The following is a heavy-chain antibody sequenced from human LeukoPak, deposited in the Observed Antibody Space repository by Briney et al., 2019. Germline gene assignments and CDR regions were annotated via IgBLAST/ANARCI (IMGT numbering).Heavy chain of an antibody. D-gene: IGHD5-18*01. CDR1: GGSISSSSYY. CDR3: ARGGYSYYYFDY. J-gene: IGHJ4*02. CDR2: IYYSGST. Sequence: SETLSLTCTVSGGSISSSSYYWGWIRQPPGKGLEWIGYIYYSGSTIYNPSLKSRGTISVDTSKNHFSLKLSSVTAADTAVYYCARGGYSYYYFDYWGQGTLVTVSS. V-gene: IGHV4-61*03.